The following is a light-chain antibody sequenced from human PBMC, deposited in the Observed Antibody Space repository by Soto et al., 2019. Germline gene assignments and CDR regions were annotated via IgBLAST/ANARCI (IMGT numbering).Light chain of an antibody. CDR3: QQYNSYWT. Sequence: DIQMTQSPSTLSGSVGDRFTITCRASQTISSWLAWYQQKPGKSPKLLIYKESSLESGVPSRFSGSGSGTEFTLTISSLQPDDFATYYCQQYNSYWTFGQGTKVDIK. J-gene: IGKJ1*01. V-gene: IGKV1-5*03. CDR1: QTISSW. CDR2: KES.